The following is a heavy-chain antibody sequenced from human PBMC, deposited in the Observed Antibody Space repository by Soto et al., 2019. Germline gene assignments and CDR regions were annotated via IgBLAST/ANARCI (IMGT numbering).Heavy chain of an antibody. Sequence: GESLKISCKGSGYSFTSYWISWVRQMPGKGLEWMGRIDPSDSYTNYSPSFQGHVTISADKSISTAYLQWSSLKASDTAMYYCARWGLLWFGENGGYYYGMDVWGQGTTVTVSS. CDR2: IDPSDSYT. D-gene: IGHD3-10*01. V-gene: IGHV5-10-1*01. CDR3: ARWGLLWFGENGGYYYGMDV. CDR1: GYSFTSYW. J-gene: IGHJ6*02.